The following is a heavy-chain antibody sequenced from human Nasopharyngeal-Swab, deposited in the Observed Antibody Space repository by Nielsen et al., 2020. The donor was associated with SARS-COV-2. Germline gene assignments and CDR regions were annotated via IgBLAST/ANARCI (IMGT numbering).Heavy chain of an antibody. CDR2: INHSGST. J-gene: IGHJ6*02. CDR1: GWSFSGYY. V-gene: IGHV4-34*01. CDR3: ARGSPVDCSSTSCYGKYYYYGMDV. Sequence: SQTLSLTCAVYGWSFSGYYWSWIRPPPGKGLEWIGEINHSGSTNYNPSLKSRVTISVDTSKNQFSLKLSSVTAADTAVYYCARGSPVDCSSTSCYGKYYYYGMDVWGQGTTVTVAS. D-gene: IGHD2-2*01.